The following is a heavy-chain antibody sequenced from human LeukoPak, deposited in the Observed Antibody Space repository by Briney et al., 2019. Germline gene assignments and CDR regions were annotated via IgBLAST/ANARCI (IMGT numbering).Heavy chain of an antibody. CDR2: INTNTGNP. D-gene: IGHD3-10*01. J-gene: IGHJ5*02. Sequence: GASVKVSCKASGYTFTSYAMNWVRQAPGQGLEWMGWINTNTGNPTYAQGFTGRFVFSLDTSVSTAYLQISSLKAEDTAVYYCAREKGLWFGEFLNWFDPWGQGTLVTVSS. CDR3: AREKGLWFGEFLNWFDP. CDR1: GYTFTSYA. V-gene: IGHV7-4-1*02.